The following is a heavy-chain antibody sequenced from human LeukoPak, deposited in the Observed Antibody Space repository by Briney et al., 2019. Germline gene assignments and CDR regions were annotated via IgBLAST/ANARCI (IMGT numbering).Heavy chain of an antibody. CDR3: AREISSWYRTEGRFDP. Sequence: GESLRLSCAASGFTLSSYWMTWVRQAPGKGLEWVAHIKQDGSEKYYVDSMKGRFTISRDNARNSVFLQMNSLRAEDTAVYYCAREISSWYRTEGRFDPWGQGTLVTVSS. CDR1: GFTLSSYW. D-gene: IGHD6-13*01. CDR2: IKQDGSEK. V-gene: IGHV3-7*01. J-gene: IGHJ5*02.